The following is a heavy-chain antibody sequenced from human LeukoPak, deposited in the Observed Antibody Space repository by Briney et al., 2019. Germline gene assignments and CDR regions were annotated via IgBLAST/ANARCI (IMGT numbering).Heavy chain of an antibody. CDR1: GYPFNNYD. CDR2: MNPHSGKT. J-gene: IGHJ3*02. CDR3: ARDLLAAAGTANDAFDI. D-gene: IGHD6-13*01. V-gene: IGHV1-8*01. Sequence: ASVKVSCKASGYPFNNYDINWVRQATGQGLEWMGWMNPHSGKTGYAQNFQGRVTMTRDTSISTAYMELSSLRSEDTAVYYCARDLLAAAGTANDAFDIWGQGTMVTVSS.